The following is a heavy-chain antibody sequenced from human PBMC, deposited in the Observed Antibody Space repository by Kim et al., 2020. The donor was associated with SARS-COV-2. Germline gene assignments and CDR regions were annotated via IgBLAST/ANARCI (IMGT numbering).Heavy chain of an antibody. J-gene: IGHJ6*02. CDR3: ANRDRSSRYYYGMDV. Sequence: DSVKGRITISRDNSKNSLYLQMNSLRTEDTDLYYCANRDRSSRYYYGMDVWGQGTTVTVSS. V-gene: IGHV3-43*01. D-gene: IGHD1-26*01.